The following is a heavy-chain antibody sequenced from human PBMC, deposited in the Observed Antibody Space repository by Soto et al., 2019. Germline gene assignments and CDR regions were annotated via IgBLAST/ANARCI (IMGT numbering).Heavy chain of an antibody. Sequence: SETLSLTCTVSGGSISSSSYYWGWIRQPPGKGLGWIGSIYYSGSTYYNPSLKSRVTISVDTSKNQFSLKLSSVTAADTAVYYCATCRGEAVAGIDWFDPWGQGTLVTVSS. CDR3: ATCRGEAVAGIDWFDP. CDR2: IYYSGST. CDR1: GGSISSSSYY. D-gene: IGHD6-19*01. V-gene: IGHV4-39*01. J-gene: IGHJ5*02.